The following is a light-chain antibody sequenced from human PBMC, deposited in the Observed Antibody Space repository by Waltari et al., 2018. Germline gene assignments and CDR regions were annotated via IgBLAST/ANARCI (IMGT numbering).Light chain of an antibody. CDR1: SSNIGAGYD. CDR2: GNS. J-gene: IGLJ1*01. V-gene: IGLV1-40*01. Sequence: QSVLTQPPSVSGAPGQRGTISCTWSSSNIGAGYDGHWYQQLPGTAPKLLIYGNSNRPSGVPDRFSGSKSGTSASLAITGLQAEDEADYYCQSYDSSLSGYVFGTGTKVTVL. CDR3: QSYDSSLSGYV.